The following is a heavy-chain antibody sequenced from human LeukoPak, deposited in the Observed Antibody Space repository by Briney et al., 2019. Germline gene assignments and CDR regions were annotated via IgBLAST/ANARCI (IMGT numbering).Heavy chain of an antibody. J-gene: IGHJ4*02. V-gene: IGHV4-59*01. CDR2: IYYSGTT. D-gene: IGHD2/OR15-2a*01. CDR1: GGSFSGYY. CDR3: ARSKYYFDY. Sequence: SEILSLTCAVYGGSFSGYYWSWIRQPPGKGLEWIGYIYYSGTTNYNPSLKSRVTMSVDTSKKLFSLKLSSVTAADTAVYYCARSKYYFDYWGQGTLVTVSS.